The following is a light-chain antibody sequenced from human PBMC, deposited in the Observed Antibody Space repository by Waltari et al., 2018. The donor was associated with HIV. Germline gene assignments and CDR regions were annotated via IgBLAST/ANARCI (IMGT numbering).Light chain of an antibody. CDR2: EVS. Sequence: QSALTQHASVSGSPGQSMTISCTGTSSDFGSYNLVSWYQQHPGKAPKLMIYEVSKRPPGVSNRFSGSKSGNTASLTISGLQAEDEADYYCCSYAGTSTVVFGGGTKLTVL. CDR1: SSDFGSYNL. V-gene: IGLV2-23*02. J-gene: IGLJ2*01. CDR3: CSYAGTSTVV.